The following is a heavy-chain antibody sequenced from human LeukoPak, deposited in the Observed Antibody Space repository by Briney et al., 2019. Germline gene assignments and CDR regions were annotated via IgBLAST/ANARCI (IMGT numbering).Heavy chain of an antibody. CDR1: GGTFSSYA. V-gene: IGHV1-69*13. Sequence: ASVKVSCKASGGTFSSYAISWVRQAPGQGLEWMGGIIPIFGTANYAQKFQGRVTITADESTSTAYMELSSLRSEDTAVYYRARGRWAYYYYYGMDVWGQGTTVTVSS. CDR2: IIPIFGTA. D-gene: IGHD3-16*01. J-gene: IGHJ6*02. CDR3: ARGRWAYYYYYGMDV.